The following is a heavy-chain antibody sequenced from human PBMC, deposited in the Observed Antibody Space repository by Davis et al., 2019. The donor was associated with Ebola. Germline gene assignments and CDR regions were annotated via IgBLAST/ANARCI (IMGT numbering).Heavy chain of an antibody. Sequence: ASVKVSCKASGYDFSSDGISWVRQAPGQGLEWMGWISAYSGTTRFAEQLQGRITMTTDTSTSTAYMELKNLRSDDTAVYYCAKDKTTSSSWPYYFDFWGQGTLVTVSS. CDR3: AKDKTTSSSWPYYFDF. V-gene: IGHV1-18*01. CDR1: GYDFSSDG. CDR2: ISAYSGTT. J-gene: IGHJ4*02. D-gene: IGHD6-13*01.